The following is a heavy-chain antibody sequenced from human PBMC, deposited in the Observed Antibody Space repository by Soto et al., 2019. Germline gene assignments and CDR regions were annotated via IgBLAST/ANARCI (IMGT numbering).Heavy chain of an antibody. CDR1: GGTFSSYT. CDR3: ARDPICGGDCG. V-gene: IGHV1-69*08. Sequence: QVQLVQSGAEVKKPGSSVKVSCKASGGTFSSYTISWVRQAPGQGLEWMGRIIPILGIANYAQKFQGRVTITADKATSTAYMELSSLRSEDTAVYYCARDPICGGDCGWGQGTLVTVSS. D-gene: IGHD2-21*02. CDR2: IIPILGIA. J-gene: IGHJ4*02.